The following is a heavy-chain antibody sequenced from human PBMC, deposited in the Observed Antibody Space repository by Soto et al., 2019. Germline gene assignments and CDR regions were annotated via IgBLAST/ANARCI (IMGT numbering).Heavy chain of an antibody. Sequence: EVQLLESGGGLVQPGGSLRLSCAASGFTLSSYAMNWVRQAPGKGLECVSAISGSGGSTYYADSVKGRFTISRDNSKNALNLQMNSLRAEDTTVYYCAKDKAPQLLWYFDYWGQGTLVTVST. J-gene: IGHJ4*02. D-gene: IGHD3-10*01. CDR1: GFTLSSYA. V-gene: IGHV3-23*01. CDR2: ISGSGGST. CDR3: AKDKAPQLLWYFDY.